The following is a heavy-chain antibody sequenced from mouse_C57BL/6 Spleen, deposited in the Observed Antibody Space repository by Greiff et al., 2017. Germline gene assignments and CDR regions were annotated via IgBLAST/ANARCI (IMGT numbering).Heavy chain of an antibody. CDR1: GYTFTEYT. V-gene: IGHV1-62-2*01. D-gene: IGHD1-1*01. J-gene: IGHJ1*03. CDR3: ARHEDGGSSYDWYFDV. CDR2: FYPGSGSI. Sequence: VQLQESGAELVKPGASVKLSCTASGYTFTEYTIHWVKQRPGQGLEWIGWFYPGSGSIKYNEKFKDKATLTADKASSTVYMELSRLTSEAAAVYFCARHEDGGSSYDWYFDVWGTGTTVTVSS.